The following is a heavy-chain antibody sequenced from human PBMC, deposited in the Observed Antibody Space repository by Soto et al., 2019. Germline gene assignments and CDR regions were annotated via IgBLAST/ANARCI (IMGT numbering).Heavy chain of an antibody. CDR2: IKQDGSEK. J-gene: IGHJ4*02. CDR1: GFTFSSYW. D-gene: IGHD2-15*01. CDR3: ARDRLDIVVVVAALFDY. Sequence: GGSLRLSCAASGFTFSSYWMSWVRQAPGKGLEWVANIKQDGSEKYYVDSVKGRFTISRDNAKNSLYLQMNSLRAEDTAVYYCARDRLDIVVVVAALFDYWGQGTLVTVSS. V-gene: IGHV3-7*01.